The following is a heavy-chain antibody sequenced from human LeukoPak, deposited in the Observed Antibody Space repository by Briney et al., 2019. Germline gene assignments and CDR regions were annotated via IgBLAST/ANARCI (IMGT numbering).Heavy chain of an antibody. J-gene: IGHJ5*02. CDR1: GGSISSGGFY. V-gene: IGHV4-31*03. D-gene: IGHD3-10*01. Sequence: PSETLSLTCTVSGGSISSGGFYWTWIRQHPGKGLEWIGYIYYSGATYYNPSLKSRVTISVDTSKNQFSLKLNSVTAADTAVYYCARGGYGSGPLRAGWLDPWGQGTLVTVSS. CDR3: ARGGYGSGPLRAGWLDP. CDR2: IYYSGAT.